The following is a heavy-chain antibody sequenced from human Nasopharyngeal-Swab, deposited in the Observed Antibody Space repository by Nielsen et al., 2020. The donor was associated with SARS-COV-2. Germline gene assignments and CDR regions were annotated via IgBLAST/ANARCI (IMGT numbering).Heavy chain of an antibody. CDR3: TRDRLAVTTYYYYYYMDV. J-gene: IGHJ6*03. CDR2: IRSNAYGGTT. D-gene: IGHD4-11*01. V-gene: IGHV3-49*02. Sequence: WIRQPPGKGLEWVGFIRSNAYGGTTAYAASVKGRFTISRDDSKSIADLQMNSLKTEDTAVYYCTRDRLAVTTYYYYYYMDVWGKGTTVTVSS.